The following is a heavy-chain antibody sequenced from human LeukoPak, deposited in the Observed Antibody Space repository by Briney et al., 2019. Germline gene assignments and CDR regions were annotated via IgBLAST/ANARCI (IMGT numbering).Heavy chain of an antibody. Sequence: SETLSLTCTVSGGSISSGGYYWSWIRQPPGKGLEWIGYIYHSGSTYYNPSLKSRVTISVDTSKNQFSLKLSSVTAADTAVYYCARVGSSSWYGGGFDYWGQGTLVTVSS. CDR1: GGSISSGGYY. CDR3: ARVGSSSWYGGGFDY. V-gene: IGHV4-61*08. CDR2: IYHSGST. J-gene: IGHJ4*02. D-gene: IGHD6-13*01.